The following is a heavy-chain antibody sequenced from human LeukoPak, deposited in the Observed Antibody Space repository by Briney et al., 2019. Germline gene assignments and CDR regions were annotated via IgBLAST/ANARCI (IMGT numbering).Heavy chain of an antibody. Sequence: KPSQTLSLTCTVSGDSIGSHYWSWIRQPPGKALEWIGYIYYTGTTNYNPSLKSRVTISVDTSKNQFSLKLSSVTAADTAVYYCARDSIAYSYYMDVWGKGTTVTVSS. CDR1: GDSIGSHY. D-gene: IGHD3-22*01. J-gene: IGHJ6*03. CDR2: IYYTGTT. V-gene: IGHV4-59*11. CDR3: ARDSIAYSYYMDV.